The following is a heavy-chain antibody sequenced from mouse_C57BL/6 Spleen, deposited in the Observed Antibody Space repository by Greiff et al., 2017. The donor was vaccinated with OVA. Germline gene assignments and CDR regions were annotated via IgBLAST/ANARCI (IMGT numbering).Heavy chain of an antibody. J-gene: IGHJ1*03. CDR3: ARWGITTVVPYWYFDV. CDR2: IDPNSGGT. V-gene: IGHV1-72*01. D-gene: IGHD1-1*01. Sequence: QVQLQQSGAELVKPGASVKLSCKASGYTFTSYWMHWVKQRPGRGLEWIGRIDPNSGGTKYNEKFKSKATLTVDKPSSTAYMQLSSLTSEDSAVYYGARWGITTVVPYWYFDVWGTGTTVTVSS. CDR1: GYTFTSYW.